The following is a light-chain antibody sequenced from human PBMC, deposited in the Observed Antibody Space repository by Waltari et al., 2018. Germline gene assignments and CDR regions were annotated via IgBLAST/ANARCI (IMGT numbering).Light chain of an antibody. CDR2: DAS. Sequence: EIVMTQSPATLSVSPGERATLSCRASQSIRSNLAWYQHKLGPPPRLLIYDASTRATGIPARFSGGGSGTEFTLSLSSLQAAPFSLSSCLLSPVWPPALTFGQGTRLEI. CDR1: QSIRSN. V-gene: IGKV3-15*01. CDR3: LLSPVWPPALT. J-gene: IGKJ5*01.